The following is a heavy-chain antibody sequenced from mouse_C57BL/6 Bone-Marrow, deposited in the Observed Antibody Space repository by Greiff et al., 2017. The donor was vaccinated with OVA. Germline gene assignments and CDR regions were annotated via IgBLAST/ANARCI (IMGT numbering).Heavy chain of an antibody. V-gene: IGHV7-1*01. D-gene: IGHD1-1*01. Sequence: EVNVVESGGGLVQSGRSLRLSCATSGFTFSDFYMEWVRQAPGKGLEWIAASRNKANDYTTEYSASVKGRFIVSRDTSQSILYLQMNALRAEDTAIYYCARDAPPYGSFDYWGQGTTLTVSS. CDR2: SRNKANDYTT. CDR1: GFTFSDFY. CDR3: ARDAPPYGSFDY. J-gene: IGHJ2*01.